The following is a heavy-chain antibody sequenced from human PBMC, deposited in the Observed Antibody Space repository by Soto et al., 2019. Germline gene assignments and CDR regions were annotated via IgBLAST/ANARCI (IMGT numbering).Heavy chain of an antibody. V-gene: IGHV1-18*04. CDR3: ARDIGIAVAGPFGY. CDR1: GYTFTSYG. CDR2: ISAYNGNT. D-gene: IGHD6-19*01. J-gene: IGHJ4*02. Sequence: GASVKVSCKASGYTFTSYGISWVRQAPGQGLEWMGWISAYNGNTNHAQKLQGRVTMTTDTSTSTAYMELRSLRSDDTAVYYCARDIGIAVAGPFGYWGQGTLVTVSS.